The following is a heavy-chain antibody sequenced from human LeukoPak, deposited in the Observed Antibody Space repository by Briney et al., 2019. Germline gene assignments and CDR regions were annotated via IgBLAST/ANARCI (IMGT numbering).Heavy chain of an antibody. CDR3: TRDALFGSGRTHLDF. J-gene: IGHJ4*02. CDR2: IKHDGSEA. Sequence: GGSLRLSCAASEFTFNSYWMNWVRQAPGKGLQWVANIKHDGSEAHYVDSVKGRFTISRDNAKSSLSLQMNSLNVDDTGVYFCTRDALFGSGRTHLDFWSQGTLVSVSS. V-gene: IGHV3-7*04. D-gene: IGHD3-10*01. CDR1: EFTFNSYW.